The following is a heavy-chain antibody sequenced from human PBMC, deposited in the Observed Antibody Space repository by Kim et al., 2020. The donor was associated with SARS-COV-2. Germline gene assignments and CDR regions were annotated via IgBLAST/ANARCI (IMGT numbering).Heavy chain of an antibody. J-gene: IGHJ6*02. CDR2: FDPEDGET. CDR3: ATARAVAGDRRGYYYYYGMDV. D-gene: IGHD6-19*01. CDR1: GYTLTELS. V-gene: IGHV1-24*01. Sequence: ASVKVSCKVSGYTLTELSMHWVRQAPGKGLEWMGGFDPEDGETIYAQKFQGRVTMTEDTSTDTAYMELSSLRSEDTAVYYCATARAVAGDRRGYYYYYGMDVWGQGTTVTVSS.